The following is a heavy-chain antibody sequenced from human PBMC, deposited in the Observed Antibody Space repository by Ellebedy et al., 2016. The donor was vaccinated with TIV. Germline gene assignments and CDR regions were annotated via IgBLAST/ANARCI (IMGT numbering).Heavy chain of an antibody. CDR2: ITDDGRTT. J-gene: IGHJ3*02. Sequence: GGSLRLSXVASGFTFDNYAMGWVRQAPGRGPEWVSTITDDGRTTWYADSVKGRFTISRDNSRSSLSLQMNSLRAKDTAPYYCVRDRNYPNDVFDIWGQGTMVAVSS. D-gene: IGHD5-24*01. V-gene: IGHV3-23*01. CDR3: VRDRNYPNDVFDI. CDR1: GFTFDNYA.